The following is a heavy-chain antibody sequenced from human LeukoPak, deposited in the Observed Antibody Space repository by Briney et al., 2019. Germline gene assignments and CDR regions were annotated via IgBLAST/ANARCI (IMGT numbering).Heavy chain of an antibody. CDR1: GFTFSSYA. D-gene: IGHD6-19*01. V-gene: IGHV3-23*01. CDR2: LSDSGAST. Sequence: SGGSLRLSCAASGFTFSSYAMTWVRQAPGKGLEWVSALSDSGASTYFADSVKGRFTISRDNSKNTLYLQMNSLRADDTAVYYCAKDPRVKQWLGDYWGQGTLVTVSS. J-gene: IGHJ4*02. CDR3: AKDPRVKQWLGDY.